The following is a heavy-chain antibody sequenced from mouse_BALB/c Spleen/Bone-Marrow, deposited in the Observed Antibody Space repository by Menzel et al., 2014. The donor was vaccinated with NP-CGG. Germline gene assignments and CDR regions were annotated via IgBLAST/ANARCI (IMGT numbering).Heavy chain of an antibody. V-gene: IGHV3-2*02. CDR3: ARGGYDDAMDY. Sequence: DVKLQESGPGLVKPSQSLSLTCTVTGYSITSDYAWNWIRPFPGHKLEWMGYLSYSGHTTYNPSLKSRISISRDTSKNQFFLQLNAVTTEDTATYYGARGGYDDAMDYWGQGTSVTVSS. D-gene: IGHD2-12*01. CDR1: GYSITSDYA. J-gene: IGHJ4*01. CDR2: LSYSGHT.